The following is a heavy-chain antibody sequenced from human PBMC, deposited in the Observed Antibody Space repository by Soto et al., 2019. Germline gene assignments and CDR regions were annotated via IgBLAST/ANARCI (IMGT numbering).Heavy chain of an antibody. V-gene: IGHV3-30-3*01. Sequence: QVQLVESGGGVVQPGRSLRLSCAASGFTFSSYAMHWVRQAPGKGLEWVAVISYDGSNKYYADSVKGRFTISRDNSKNTLYLQMNSLRGEDTAVYYCARDNPGGFDYWGQGTLVTVSS. CDR3: ARDNPGGFDY. D-gene: IGHD3-10*01. CDR1: GFTFSSYA. J-gene: IGHJ4*02. CDR2: ISYDGSNK.